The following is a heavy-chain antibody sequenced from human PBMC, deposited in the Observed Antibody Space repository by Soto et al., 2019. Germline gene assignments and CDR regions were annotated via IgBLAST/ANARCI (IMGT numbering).Heavy chain of an antibody. CDR2: MHHGGNP. V-gene: IGHV4-4*02. J-gene: IGHJ5*02. CDR3: ARTSGGTYSFEP. CDR1: GDSITNNNW. D-gene: IGHD3-10*01. Sequence: QVQLQESGPGLVKPSGTLSLTCAVSGDSITNNNWWTWLRQSPGKGLEWIGEMHHGGNPDYNPSLRSRVTISVDKSKNQFSLHLSSVTAADSAVYYCARTSGGTYSFEPWGQGTLVTVSS.